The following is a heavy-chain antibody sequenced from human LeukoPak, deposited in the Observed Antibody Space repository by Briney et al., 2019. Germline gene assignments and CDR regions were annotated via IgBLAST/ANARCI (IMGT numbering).Heavy chain of an antibody. Sequence: GGSLRLSCAGSGFTFRSYWMSWVRQAPGKGLEWVANIKQDGSEKYYVDSVKGRFTISRDNAKNSLYLQMNSLRAEDTAVYYCARKGGPLGPPFDNWGQGTLVTVSS. CDR2: IKQDGSEK. V-gene: IGHV3-7*01. D-gene: IGHD7-27*01. CDR1: GFTFRSYW. CDR3: ARKGGPLGPPFDN. J-gene: IGHJ4*02.